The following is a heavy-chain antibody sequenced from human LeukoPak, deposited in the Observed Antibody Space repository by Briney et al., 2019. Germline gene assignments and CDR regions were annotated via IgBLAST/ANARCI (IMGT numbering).Heavy chain of an antibody. Sequence: SETLSLTCTVSGGSISSSSYYWGWIRQPPGKGLEWIGSIYYSGSTYYNPSLKSRVTISVDTSKNQFSLKLSSVTAADTAVYYCARGGAALFVVELDYWGQGTLVTVSS. CDR3: ARGGAALFVVELDY. CDR1: GGSISSSSYY. J-gene: IGHJ4*02. CDR2: IYYSGST. D-gene: IGHD3-22*01. V-gene: IGHV4-39*07.